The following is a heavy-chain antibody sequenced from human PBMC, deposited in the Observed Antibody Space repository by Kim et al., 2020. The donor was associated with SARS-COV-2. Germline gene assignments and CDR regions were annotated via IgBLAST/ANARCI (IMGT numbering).Heavy chain of an antibody. Sequence: ASVKVSCKASGYTFTSYAMHWVRQAPGQRLEWMGWINAGNGNTKYSQKFQGRVTITRDTSASTAYMELSSLRSEDTAVYYCAREDERGYSGYDLALRDWGQGTLVTVSS. CDR3: AREDERGYSGYDLALRD. V-gene: IGHV1-3*01. J-gene: IGHJ4*02. D-gene: IGHD5-12*01. CDR2: INAGNGNT. CDR1: GYTFTSYA.